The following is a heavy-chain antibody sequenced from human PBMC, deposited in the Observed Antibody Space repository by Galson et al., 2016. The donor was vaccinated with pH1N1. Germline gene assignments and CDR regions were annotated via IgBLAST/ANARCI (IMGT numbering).Heavy chain of an antibody. D-gene: IGHD5-18*01. CDR2: IYTGGGT. Sequence: SLRLSCAASGFSVSHNYMSWVRQAPGKGLEWVSIIYTGGGTYYADSVKGRFTISSDNSKDTLYLQMNSLRAEDTAVYYCARDRWGHSYGLAGMDVWGQGTTVTVSS. J-gene: IGHJ6*02. V-gene: IGHV3-53*01. CDR1: GFSVSHNY. CDR3: ARDRWGHSYGLAGMDV.